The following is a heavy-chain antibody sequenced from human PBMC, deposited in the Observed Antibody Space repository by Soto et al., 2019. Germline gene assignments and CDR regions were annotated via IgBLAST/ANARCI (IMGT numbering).Heavy chain of an antibody. D-gene: IGHD6-13*01. CDR2: IWYDGSNK. J-gene: IGHJ5*02. Sequence: VQLVESGGGVVQPGRSLRLSCAASGFTFSSYGMHWVRQAPGKGLEWVAVIWYDGSNKYYADSVKGRFTISRDNSKNTLYLQMNSLRAEDTAVYYCARDGIEQQLVHWFDPWGQGTLVTVSS. V-gene: IGHV3-33*01. CDR3: ARDGIEQQLVHWFDP. CDR1: GFTFSSYG.